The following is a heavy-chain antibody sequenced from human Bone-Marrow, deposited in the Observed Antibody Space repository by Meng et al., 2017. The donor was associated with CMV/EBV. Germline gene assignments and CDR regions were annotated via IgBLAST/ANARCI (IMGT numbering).Heavy chain of an antibody. Sequence: GESLKISCAASGFTFSDYYMSWTRQAPGKGLEWVSYISSSGSTIYYADSVKGRFTISRDNAKNSLYLQMNSLRAEDTAVYYCASPIVVVPAALAGAYGMDVWGQGTTVTVSS. J-gene: IGHJ6*02. CDR2: ISSSGSTI. V-gene: IGHV3-11*01. D-gene: IGHD2-2*01. CDR3: ASPIVVVPAALAGAYGMDV. CDR1: GFTFSDYY.